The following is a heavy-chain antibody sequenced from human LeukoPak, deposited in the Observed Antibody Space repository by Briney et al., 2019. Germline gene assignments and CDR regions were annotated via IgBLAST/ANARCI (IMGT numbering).Heavy chain of an antibody. V-gene: IGHV4-38-2*01. D-gene: IGHD3-3*01. CDR2: IYHSGST. CDR1: GYSISSGYY. Sequence: SETLSLTCAVSGYSISSGYYWGWIRQPPGKGLEWIGSIYHSGSTYYNPSLKSRVTISVDTSKNQFSLKLSSVTAADTAVYHCARHVTADFWSGYRDYYYYYMDVWGKGTAVTVSS. J-gene: IGHJ6*03. CDR3: ARHVTADFWSGYRDYYYYYMDV.